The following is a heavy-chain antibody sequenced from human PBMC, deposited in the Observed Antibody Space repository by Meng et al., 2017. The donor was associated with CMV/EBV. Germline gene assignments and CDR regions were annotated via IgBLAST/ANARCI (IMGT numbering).Heavy chain of an antibody. CDR1: GGSFSGYY. V-gene: IGHV4-34*01. J-gene: IGHJ4*02. CDR2: INHSGST. CDR3: AGGIAAAGTRYFDY. D-gene: IGHD6-13*01. Sequence: QVHLQQCGLGLLKPSGTLSLTCAVYGGSFSGYYWSWIRQAPGKGLEWIGEINHSGSTNYNPSLKSRVTISVDTSKNQFSLKLSSVTAADTAVYYCAGGIAAAGTRYFDYWGQGTLVTVSS.